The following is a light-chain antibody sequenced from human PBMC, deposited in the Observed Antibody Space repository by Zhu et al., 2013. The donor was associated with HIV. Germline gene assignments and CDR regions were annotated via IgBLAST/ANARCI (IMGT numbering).Light chain of an antibody. Sequence: IVMTQSPSSLSASVGDRVTITCRASQGISSALAWYQQKPGKVPKLLINDASSLESGVPSRISGSGFGTHFTLTISSLQPEDFATYFCQQFNTYPFTFGPGTKVDIK. CDR1: QGISSA. CDR3: QQFNTYPFT. J-gene: IGKJ3*01. V-gene: IGKV1-13*02. CDR2: DAS.